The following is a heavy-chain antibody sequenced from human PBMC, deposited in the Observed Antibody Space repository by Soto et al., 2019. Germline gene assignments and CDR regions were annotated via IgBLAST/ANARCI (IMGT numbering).Heavy chain of an antibody. J-gene: IGHJ4*02. CDR3: ASTLYYDILTGYYIPYFDY. V-gene: IGHV1-69*13. CDR1: GGTFSSYA. Sequence: GASVKVSCKASGGTFSSYAISWVRQAPGQGLEWMGGIIPIFGTANYAQKLQGRVTITADESTSTAYMELSSLRSEDTAVYYCASTLYYDILTGYYIPYFDYWGQGTLVTVSS. CDR2: IIPIFGTA. D-gene: IGHD3-9*01.